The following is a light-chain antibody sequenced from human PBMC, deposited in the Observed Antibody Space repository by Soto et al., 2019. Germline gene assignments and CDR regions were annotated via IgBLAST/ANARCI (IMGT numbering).Light chain of an antibody. J-gene: IGLJ3*02. CDR2: DVS. V-gene: IGLV2-11*01. CDR3: CSYAGSSTWV. Sequence: QSVLTQPRSVSGSPGQSVTISCTGTSSDVGGYNYVSWYPHHPGKAPKLRIYDVSKRPSGVPDRFSGSKSGNTASLTISGLHAEDEAEYYCCSYAGSSTWVFGGGTKLTVL. CDR1: SSDVGGYNY.